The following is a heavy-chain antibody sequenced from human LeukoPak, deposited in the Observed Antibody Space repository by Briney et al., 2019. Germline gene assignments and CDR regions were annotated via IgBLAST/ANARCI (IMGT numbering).Heavy chain of an antibody. Sequence: ASVKVSCKASGYTFNANYIHWVRQAPGQGLEWMGWINPNSGGTNYAQKFQGWVTMTRDTSISTAYMELSRLRSDDTAVYYCARVRYGDYVSWFDPWGQGTLVTVSS. CDR1: GYTFNANY. V-gene: IGHV1-2*04. D-gene: IGHD4-17*01. J-gene: IGHJ5*02. CDR2: INPNSGGT. CDR3: ARVRYGDYVSWFDP.